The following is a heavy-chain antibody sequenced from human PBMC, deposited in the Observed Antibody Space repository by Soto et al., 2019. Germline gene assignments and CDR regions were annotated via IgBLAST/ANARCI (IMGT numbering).Heavy chain of an antibody. CDR3: ASAARFSSYCSGGSCYGWFEP. J-gene: IGHJ5*02. V-gene: IGHV4-30-2*01. Sequence: SETLSLTCTVSGGSISSGGYYWSWIRQHPGKGLEWFGYIYHSGSTHYNPSLKSRVTISVDRSKNQFSLKLSSVTAADTAVYYCASAARFSSYCSGGSCYGWFEPWGQGTLVTVSS. CDR1: GGSISSGGYY. CDR2: IYHSGST. D-gene: IGHD2-15*01.